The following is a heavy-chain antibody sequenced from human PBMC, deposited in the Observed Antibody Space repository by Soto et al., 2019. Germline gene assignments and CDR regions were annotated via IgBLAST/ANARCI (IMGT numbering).Heavy chain of an antibody. Sequence: SETLSLTCTVSGGSISSGGYYWSWIRQHPGKGLEWIGYIYYSGSTYYNPSLKSRVTISVDTSKNQFSLKLSSVTAADTAVYYCARGSSITMVRGVIITFFDYWGQGTLVTVSS. CDR3: ARGSSITMVRGVIITFFDY. CDR2: IYYSGST. D-gene: IGHD3-10*01. V-gene: IGHV4-31*03. J-gene: IGHJ4*02. CDR1: GGSISSGGYY.